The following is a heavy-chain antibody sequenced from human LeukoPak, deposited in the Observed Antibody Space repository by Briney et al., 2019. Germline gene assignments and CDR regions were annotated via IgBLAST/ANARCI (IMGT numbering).Heavy chain of an antibody. D-gene: IGHD4-17*01. CDR2: IYYSGST. CDR3: ARSTTMTYYYYYGMDV. Sequence: SETLSLTCTVSGGSISSYYWSWIRQPPGKGLEWIGYIYYSGSTNYNPSLKSRVTISVDTSKNQFSLKLSSVTAADTAVYYCARSTTMTYYYYYGMDVWGQGTTVTVSS. V-gene: IGHV4-59*01. CDR1: GGSISSYY. J-gene: IGHJ6*02.